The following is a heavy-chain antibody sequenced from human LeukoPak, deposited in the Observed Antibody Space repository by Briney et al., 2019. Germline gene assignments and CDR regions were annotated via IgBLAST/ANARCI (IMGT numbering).Heavy chain of an antibody. CDR1: GFTFSSYA. CDR2: ISFDGTSK. D-gene: IGHD6-19*01. Sequence: PGGSLRLSCAVSGFTFSSYAMHWVRQAPGKGLEWVAVISFDGTSKYYAASVKGRFTMSRDNSKNTLYVQMNSLRPEDTAVYYCARGGGTTDSAWYRYYFDHWVQGSLVTVSS. J-gene: IGHJ4*02. CDR3: ARGGGTTDSAWYRYYFDH. V-gene: IGHV3-30*04.